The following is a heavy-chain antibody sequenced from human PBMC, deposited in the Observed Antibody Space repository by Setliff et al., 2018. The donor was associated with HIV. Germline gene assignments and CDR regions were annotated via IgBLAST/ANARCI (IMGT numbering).Heavy chain of an antibody. Sequence: KAGGSLRLSCVASTFTFSAYAMNWVRQAPGKGLEWVSSISSSSSYIYYADSVKGRFTISRDNAKNSLYLQMNSLRAEDTAVYYCARAYDDYDSDLDYWGQGTLVTVSS. J-gene: IGHJ4*02. D-gene: IGHD4-17*01. V-gene: IGHV3-21*01. CDR2: ISSSSSYI. CDR3: ARAYDDYDSDLDY. CDR1: TFTFSAYA.